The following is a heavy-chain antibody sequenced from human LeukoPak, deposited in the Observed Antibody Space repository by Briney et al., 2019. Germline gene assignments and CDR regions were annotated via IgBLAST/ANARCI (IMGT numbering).Heavy chain of an antibody. CDR1: GCTFSSYA. CDR2: IIPIFGTA. J-gene: IGHJ6*03. Sequence: ASVKVSCKASGCTFSSYAISWVRQAPGQGLEWVGGIIPIFGTANNAQKFQGRVTITADESTSTAYMELSSLRSEDTAVYYCANGGLATPYYSYMDVWGKGTTVTVSS. D-gene: IGHD3/OR15-3a*01. V-gene: IGHV1-69*13. CDR3: ANGGLATPYYSYMDV.